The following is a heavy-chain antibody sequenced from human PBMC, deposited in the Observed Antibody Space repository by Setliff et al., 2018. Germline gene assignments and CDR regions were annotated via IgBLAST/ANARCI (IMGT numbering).Heavy chain of an antibody. CDR1: GGTFSSYT. CDR2: IIPIFATT. J-gene: IGHJ4*02. V-gene: IGHV1-69*05. D-gene: IGHD3-22*01. CDR3: ATSPYSDTSTYSSNFFDY. Sequence: SVKVSCKASGGTFSSYTITWMRQAPGQGLEWMGRIIPIFATTDYAQKFQGRVTITTDYSTSTAYMALSSLRSEDTAVYYCATSPYSDTSTYSSNFFDYWGQGTLVTVSS.